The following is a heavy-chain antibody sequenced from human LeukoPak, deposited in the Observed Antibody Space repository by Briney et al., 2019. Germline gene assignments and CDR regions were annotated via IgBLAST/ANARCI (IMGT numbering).Heavy chain of an antibody. Sequence: ASVKVSCKVSGYTLTELSMHCVRQAPAKGRGWVGGFYLEDGETTYAPQSQGRVTITEDTSTDTAYMELSSLRSEHTAVYYCATEGYSGSWYGPNLFDPWGQGTLVTVSS. CDR1: GYTLTELS. D-gene: IGHD6-13*01. J-gene: IGHJ5*02. CDR3: ATEGYSGSWYGPNLFDP. CDR2: FYLEDGET. V-gene: IGHV1-24*01.